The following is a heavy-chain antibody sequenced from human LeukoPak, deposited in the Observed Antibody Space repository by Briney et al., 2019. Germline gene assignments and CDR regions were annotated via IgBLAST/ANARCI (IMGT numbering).Heavy chain of an antibody. CDR3: ARLRIADFDY. V-gene: IGHV4-59*08. D-gene: IGHD6-13*01. J-gene: IGHJ4*02. Sequence: SETLSLTCTVSGGSISSYYWSWIRQRPGKGLEWIGYIYYSGSTNYNPSLKSRVTISVDTSKNQFSLKLSSVTTADTAVYYCARLRIADFDYWGQGTLVTVSS. CDR2: IYYSGST. CDR1: GGSISSYY.